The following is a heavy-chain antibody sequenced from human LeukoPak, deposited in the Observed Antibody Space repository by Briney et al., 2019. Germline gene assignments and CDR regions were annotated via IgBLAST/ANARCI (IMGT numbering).Heavy chain of an antibody. CDR3: TRSADYGVYNWFDP. CDR1: GGSLSSHY. Sequence: SETLSLTFSVSGGSLSSHYWSWMRQSAGKGLEWIGRIYTSGNTHYNPSLKSRVTMSIDMSKNQFSLRLTSVTAADTAVYYCTRSADYGVYNWFDPWGQGILVTVSS. CDR2: IYTSGNT. J-gene: IGHJ5*02. D-gene: IGHD4-17*01. V-gene: IGHV4-4*07.